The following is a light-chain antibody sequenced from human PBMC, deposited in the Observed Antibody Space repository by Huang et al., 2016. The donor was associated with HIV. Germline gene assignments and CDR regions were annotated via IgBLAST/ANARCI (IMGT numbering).Light chain of an antibody. Sequence: IVLTQSPATLSWYPGEKVTLSCRASQSVGNYIAWYQQHPGQSPQLLIYDASNRATSTPVRFSGSGSGTDFTLTISSLESEDFAVYYCQQRSSGVTFGGGTKVQVK. CDR2: DAS. J-gene: IGKJ4*01. CDR1: QSVGNY. V-gene: IGKV3-11*01. CDR3: QQRSSGVT.